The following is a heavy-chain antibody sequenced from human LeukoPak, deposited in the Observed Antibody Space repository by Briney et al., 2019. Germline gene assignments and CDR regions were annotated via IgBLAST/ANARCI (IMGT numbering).Heavy chain of an antibody. Sequence: PSQTLSLTCTVSGGSISSGSYYWSWIRQPAGKGLEWIGRIYTSGTTNYNPSLKSRVTISVDKSKNQFSLKLNSVTAADTAVYYCARYYYDGSGYYRFDNWGQGTLVTVSS. CDR1: GGSISSGSYY. D-gene: IGHD3-22*01. CDR3: ARYYYDGSGYYRFDN. V-gene: IGHV4-61*02. J-gene: IGHJ4*02. CDR2: IYTSGTT.